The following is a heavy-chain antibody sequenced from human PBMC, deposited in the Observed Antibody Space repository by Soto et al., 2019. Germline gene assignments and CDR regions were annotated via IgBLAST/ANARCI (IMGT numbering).Heavy chain of an antibody. CDR3: ARVYYDFWSGYPLYGMDV. J-gene: IGHJ6*02. CDR2: ISYDGSNK. D-gene: IGHD3-3*01. V-gene: IGHV3-30*03. Sequence: PGGSLRLSCAASGFTFSSYGMHWVRQAPGKGLEWVAVISYDGSNKYYADSVKGRFTISRDNSKNTLYLQMNSLRAEDTAVYYCARVYYDFWSGYPLYGMDVWGQGTTVTVSS. CDR1: GFTFSSYG.